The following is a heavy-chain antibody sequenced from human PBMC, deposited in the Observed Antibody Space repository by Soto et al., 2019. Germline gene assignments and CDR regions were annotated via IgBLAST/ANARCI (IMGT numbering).Heavy chain of an antibody. Sequence: QVQLVESGGGVVQPGRSLRLSCAASGFTFSSYGMHWVRQAPGKGLEWVAVIWYDGSNKYYADSVKGRFTISRDNSKNTLYLQMNSLRAEDTAVYYCARYYYDSSGYRHWYFDLWGRGTLVTVSS. CDR2: IWYDGSNK. J-gene: IGHJ2*01. D-gene: IGHD3-22*01. CDR3: ARYYYDSSGYRHWYFDL. V-gene: IGHV3-33*01. CDR1: GFTFSSYG.